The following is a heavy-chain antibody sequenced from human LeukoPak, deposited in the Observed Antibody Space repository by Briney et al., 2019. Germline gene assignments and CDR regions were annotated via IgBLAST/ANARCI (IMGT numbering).Heavy chain of an antibody. V-gene: IGHV1-24*01. CDR1: GYTLTELS. CDR3: ATGVHYGSGSYAQVDY. D-gene: IGHD3-10*01. CDR2: FDPEDGET. Sequence: GASVKVSCKVSGYTLTELSMHWVRQAPGKGLEWMGGFDPEDGETIYAQKFQGRVTRTEDTSTDTAYMELSSLRSEDTAVYYCATGVHYGSGSYAQVDYWGQGTLVTVSS. J-gene: IGHJ4*02.